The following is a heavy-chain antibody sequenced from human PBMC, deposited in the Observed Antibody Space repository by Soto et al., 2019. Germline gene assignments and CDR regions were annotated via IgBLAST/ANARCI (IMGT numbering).Heavy chain of an antibody. Sequence: GGSLRLSCEASGFTFSSYWMSWVRQAPGRGLEWVGNIKEDGSEKYYVDSVNGRFTVSRDNAKNSLYLQMNSLRAEDTALYYCAIFRTVTTPFDHWGQGALVTVSS. J-gene: IGHJ4*02. V-gene: IGHV3-7*05. CDR2: IKEDGSEK. CDR1: GFTFSSYW. D-gene: IGHD4-17*01. CDR3: AIFRTVTTPFDH.